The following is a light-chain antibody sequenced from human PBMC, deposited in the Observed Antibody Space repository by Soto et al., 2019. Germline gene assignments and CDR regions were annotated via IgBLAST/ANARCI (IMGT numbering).Light chain of an antibody. V-gene: IGLV2-11*01. J-gene: IGLJ1*01. CDR1: SSDVGGYHY. CDR2: DVT. CDR3: RSFAGSSYV. Sequence: QSALTQPRSVSGSPGQSVTISCTGTSSDVGGYHYVSWYQQHPGKAPKLMIYDVTKRPSGVPDRFSGSKSVNTASLTISGLQAEDEADYYCRSFAGSSYVFGAGTKVTVL.